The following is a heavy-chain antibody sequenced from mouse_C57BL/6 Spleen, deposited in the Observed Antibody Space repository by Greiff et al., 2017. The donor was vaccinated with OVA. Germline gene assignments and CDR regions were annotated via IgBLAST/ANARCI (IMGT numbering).Heavy chain of an antibody. Sequence: VKLVESGPGLVQPSQSLSITCTVSGFSLTSYGVHWVRQSPGKGLEWLGVIWSGGSTDYNAAFISRLSISKDNSKSQVFFKMNSLQADDTAIYYCARKSFYYGNPYYYAMDYWGQGTSVTVSS. J-gene: IGHJ4*01. CDR2: IWSGGST. V-gene: IGHV2-2*01. CDR3: ARKSFYYGNPYYYAMDY. CDR1: GFSLTSYG. D-gene: IGHD2-1*01.